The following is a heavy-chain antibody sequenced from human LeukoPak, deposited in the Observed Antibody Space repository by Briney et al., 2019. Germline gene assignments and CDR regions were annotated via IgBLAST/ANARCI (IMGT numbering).Heavy chain of an antibody. Sequence: GGSLGLSCAASGFTFSSYAMSWVRQAPGKGLEWVSAISGSGGSTYYADSVKGRFTISRDNFKNTLYLQMNSLRAEDTAVYYCAKGDYSSVPRTPFDYWGQGTLVTVSS. CDR2: ISGSGGST. J-gene: IGHJ4*02. CDR3: AKGDYSSVPRTPFDY. CDR1: GFTFSSYA. D-gene: IGHD6-25*01. V-gene: IGHV3-23*01.